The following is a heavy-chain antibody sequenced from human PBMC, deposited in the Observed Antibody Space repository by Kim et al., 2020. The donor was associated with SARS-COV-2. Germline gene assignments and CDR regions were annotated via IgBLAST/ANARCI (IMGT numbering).Heavy chain of an antibody. CDR1: GGSINNVGYS. V-gene: IGHV4-30-2*01. CDR2: IYDSGTT. CDR3: ARGSYASGMDV. Sequence: SETLSLTCAVSGGSINNVGYSWSWIRQLPGMGREWIGYIYDSGTTYYSPSLKSRVTISLDRSRTQFFLNLNSVTAADTAVYYCARGSYASGMDVWGQGSAVPVSS. D-gene: IGHD3-16*01. J-gene: IGHJ6*02.